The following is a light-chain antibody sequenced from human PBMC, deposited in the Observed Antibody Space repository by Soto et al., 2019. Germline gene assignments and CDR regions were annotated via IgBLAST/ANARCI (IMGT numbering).Light chain of an antibody. J-gene: IGLJ3*02. Sequence: SYELTQPPSVSVAPGKTARITCGGNNVGSQSVHWYQQKPGQAPVLVIYYDSDRPSGIPERFSGSNSGTTATLTISSVEAGDEADYYCQVWDSSSDPWVFGGGTKLTVL. CDR1: NVGSQS. CDR2: YDS. CDR3: QVWDSSSDPWV. V-gene: IGLV3-21*04.